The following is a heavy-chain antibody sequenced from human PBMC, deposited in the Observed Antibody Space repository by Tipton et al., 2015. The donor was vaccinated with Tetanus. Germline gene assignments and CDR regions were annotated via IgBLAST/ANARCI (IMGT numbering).Heavy chain of an antibody. CDR2: IYYTGNT. CDR1: GGSIRSGGYY. V-gene: IGHV4-31*02. Sequence: LRLSCNVSGGSIRSGGYYWTWIRQHPVRGLEWIGYIYYTGNTYYNPSLKSRVTISVDTSKNQFSLRLTSVTAADTAVYYCARPIKQWLVPVDSWGQGTLVTVSS. J-gene: IGHJ4*02. D-gene: IGHD6-19*01. CDR3: ARPIKQWLVPVDS.